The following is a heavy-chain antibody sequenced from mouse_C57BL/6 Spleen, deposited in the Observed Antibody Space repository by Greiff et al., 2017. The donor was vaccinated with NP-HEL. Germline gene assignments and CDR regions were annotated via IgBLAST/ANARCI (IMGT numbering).Heavy chain of an antibody. Sequence: QVQLQQPGAELVMPGASVKLSCKASGYTFTSYWMHWVKQRPGQGLEWIGEIDPSDNYTKYNQKFKGKSTLTVDKSSSTAYMQLSSLTSEDSAVYYCARTTSSNYYAMDYWGHGTSVTVSS. CDR1: GYTFTSYW. D-gene: IGHD1-1*01. V-gene: IGHV1-69*01. CDR2: IDPSDNYT. CDR3: ARTTSSNYYAMDY. J-gene: IGHJ4*01.